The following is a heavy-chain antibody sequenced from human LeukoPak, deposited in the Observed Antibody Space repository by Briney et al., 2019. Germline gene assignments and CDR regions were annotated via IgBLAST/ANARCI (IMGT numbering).Heavy chain of an antibody. CDR1: GGSISSSSYY. D-gene: IGHD6-19*01. CDR2: IYYSGST. J-gene: IGHJ4*02. V-gene: IGHV4-61*05. CDR3: ARHRYSSAWSVVDY. Sequence: PSETLSLTCTVSGGSISSSSYYWGWIRQPPGKGLEWIGNIYYSGSTNYNPSLKSRVTISVDTSKNQFSLKLTAVTAADTAVYYCARHRYSSAWSVVDYWGQGTLVTVSS.